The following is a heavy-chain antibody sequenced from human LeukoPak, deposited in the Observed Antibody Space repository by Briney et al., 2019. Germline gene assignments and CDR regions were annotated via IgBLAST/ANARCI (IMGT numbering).Heavy chain of an antibody. D-gene: IGHD5-12*01. CDR3: ARQARGYSGYYYYFDY. J-gene: IGHJ4*02. Sequence: PSETLSLTCTVSGGSISRSSYYWVWIRQPPGKGLEWIGSIYYSGSTYYNPSLKSRVTISVDTSKNQFSLKLSSVTAADTAVYYCARQARGYSGYYYYFDYWGQGTLVTVSS. CDR2: IYYSGST. CDR1: GGSISRSSYY. V-gene: IGHV4-39*01.